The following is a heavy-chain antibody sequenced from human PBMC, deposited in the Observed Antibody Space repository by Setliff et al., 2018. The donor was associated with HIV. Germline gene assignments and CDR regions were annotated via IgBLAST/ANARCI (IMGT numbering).Heavy chain of an antibody. CDR3: ARHDADTAGPFFLH. J-gene: IGHJ1*01. CDR2: IHSSGPS. D-gene: IGHD6-19*01. CDR1: GGSINNYY. Sequence: SETLSLTCTVSGGSINNYYWSWIRQPPGKGLEWIGYIHSSGPSNYSPSLESRVSMSVDTSKSRFSLKLSSVTAADTAVYYCARHDADTAGPFFLHWGQGTLVTVSS. V-gene: IGHV4-4*09.